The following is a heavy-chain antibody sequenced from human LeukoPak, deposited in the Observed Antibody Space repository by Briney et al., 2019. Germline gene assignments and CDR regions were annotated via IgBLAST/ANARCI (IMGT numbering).Heavy chain of an antibody. V-gene: IGHV3-74*01. J-gene: IGHJ4*02. CDR2: INSDGSST. CDR1: GFTFSSYW. D-gene: IGHD3-22*01. Sequence: PGGSLRLSCAASGFTFSSYWMHWVRHAPGKGLVWVSRINSDGSSTSYADSVKGRFTISRDNAKNTLYLQMNSLRAEDTAVYYCARASRGYYDSSGYYDGYFDYWGQGTLVTVSS. CDR3: ARASRGYYDSSGYYDGYFDY.